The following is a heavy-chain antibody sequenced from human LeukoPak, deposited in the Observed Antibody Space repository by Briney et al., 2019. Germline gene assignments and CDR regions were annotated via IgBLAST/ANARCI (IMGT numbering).Heavy chain of an antibody. D-gene: IGHD3-10*01. CDR2: IYYTGST. CDR1: GGSISSYW. Sequence: WETLSLTCTVSGGSISSYWWSWIRQPPGKGLEWIGYIYYTGSTNYNPSLKSRVTISLDTSKKQFSLNLNSVTAADTAVYYCARHGEHYYGSGSYYNRWFDPWGQGTLVTVSS. CDR3: ARHGEHYYGSGSYYNRWFDP. V-gene: IGHV4-59*08. J-gene: IGHJ5*02.